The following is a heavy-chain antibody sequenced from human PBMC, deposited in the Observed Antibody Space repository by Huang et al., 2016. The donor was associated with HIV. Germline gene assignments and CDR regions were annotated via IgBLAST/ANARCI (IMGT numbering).Heavy chain of an antibody. CDR3: AKDGADEEWDIDY. J-gene: IGHJ4*02. D-gene: IGHD1-26*01. CDR2: ISYDGSNK. Sequence: VQLVESGGGVVQPGRSLRLAWAASGFSFSTYGLHWVRQAPGKGVEWVAVISYDGSNKYYAHSVKGRFTISRDTSENKVYLQMNSLRHEDTAVYYCAKDGADEEWDIDYWGQGTLVTVSS. V-gene: IGHV3-30*18. CDR1: GFSFSTYG.